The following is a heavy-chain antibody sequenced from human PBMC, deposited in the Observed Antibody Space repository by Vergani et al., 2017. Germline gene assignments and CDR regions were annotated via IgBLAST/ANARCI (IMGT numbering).Heavy chain of an antibody. V-gene: IGHV1-69*11. CDR1: GGTFSSYA. CDR2: IIPILGTA. Sequence: QVQLVQSGAEVKKPGSSVTVSCKASGGTFSSYAISWVRQAPGQGLEWMGRIIPILGTANYAQKFQGRVTITADESTSTAYMELSSLRSEDTAVYYCARGAARITMVRGVIGAFDIWGQGTMVTVSS. J-gene: IGHJ3*02. CDR3: ARGAARITMVRGVIGAFDI. D-gene: IGHD3-10*01.